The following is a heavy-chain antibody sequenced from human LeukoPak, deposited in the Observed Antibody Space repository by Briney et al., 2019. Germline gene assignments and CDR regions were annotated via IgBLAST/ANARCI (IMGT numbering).Heavy chain of an antibody. CDR2: IKEDGSEK. Sequence: HSGRSLRLSCTGSGFNFGDFVLSWVRQAPGKGLEWVANIKEDGSEKKYVDSVKGRFTISRDNAKNSLYLQMNSLRAEDTAVYYCAREPMKHLKGAFDIWGQGTMVTVPS. CDR3: AREPMKHLKGAFDI. V-gene: IGHV3-7*01. CDR1: GFNFGDFV. J-gene: IGHJ3*02. D-gene: IGHD3-22*01.